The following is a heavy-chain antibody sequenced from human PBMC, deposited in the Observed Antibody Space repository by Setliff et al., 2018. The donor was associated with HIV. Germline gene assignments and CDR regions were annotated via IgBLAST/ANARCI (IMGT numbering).Heavy chain of an antibody. CDR2: IYYNGNT. J-gene: IGHJ6*02. V-gene: IGHV4-59*11. CDR3: ARPGSSSSYYAMDV. D-gene: IGHD3-10*01. CDR1: GGSISSHY. Sequence: PSETLSLTCTVFGGSISSHYWSWIRLPPGKGLEWIGTIYYNGNTNYNPSLKSRVAISVDPSQNQFSLILRSVTAADTAVYYCARPGSSSSYYAMDVWGQGTTVTVSS.